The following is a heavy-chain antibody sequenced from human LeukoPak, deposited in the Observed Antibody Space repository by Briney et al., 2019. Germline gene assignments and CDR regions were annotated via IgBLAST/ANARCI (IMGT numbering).Heavy chain of an antibody. J-gene: IGHJ4*02. CDR1: GFTFSSYG. CDR2: ISYDGDNK. CDR3: AKDGDSWGSYLY. D-gene: IGHD3-16*02. V-gene: IGHV3-30*18. Sequence: GGSLRLSCAASGFTFSSYGMHWVRQAPGKGLEWVALISYDGDNKYYADSVKGRFTISRDNSKNTLYLQMNSLRAEDTAVYYCAKDGDSWGSYLYWGQGTLVTVSS.